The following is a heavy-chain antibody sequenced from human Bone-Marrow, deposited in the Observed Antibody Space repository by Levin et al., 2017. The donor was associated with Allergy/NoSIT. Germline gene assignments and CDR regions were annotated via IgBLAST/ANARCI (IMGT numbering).Heavy chain of an antibody. J-gene: IGHJ4*02. V-gene: IGHV4-4*02. CDR2: IYHSGST. CDR3: ARVTFSSGNPWD. CDR1: GGSIISSNW. D-gene: IGHD1-26*01. Sequence: SSETLSLTCAVSGGSIISSNWWGWVRQPPGKGLEWIGEIYHSGSTNYNPSLKSRVTVSLDKSKNQFSLRLSSVTAADTAVYYCARVTFSSGNPWDWGQGILVTVSS.